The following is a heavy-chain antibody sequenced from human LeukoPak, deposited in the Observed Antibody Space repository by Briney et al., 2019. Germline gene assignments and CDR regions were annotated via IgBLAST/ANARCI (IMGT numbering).Heavy chain of an antibody. CDR2: IYTSGSSDYRST. J-gene: IGHJ3*02. D-gene: IGHD2-2*01. Sequence: SETLSLTCTVSGGSISSGAYYWSWIRQPAGKGLEWIGRIYTSGSSDYRSTNYNPSLRSRVTLSIDTSKRHFSLTLSSVTAADTAIYYCATARTSCSSSTCGMAFDIWGQGTMVTVSS. CDR1: GGSISSGAYY. V-gene: IGHV4-61*02. CDR3: ATARTSCSSSTCGMAFDI.